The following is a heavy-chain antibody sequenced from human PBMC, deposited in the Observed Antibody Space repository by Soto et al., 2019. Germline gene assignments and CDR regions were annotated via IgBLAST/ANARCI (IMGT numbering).Heavy chain of an antibody. V-gene: IGHV3-48*03. CDR2: INTAGSTK. Sequence: LRLSCAASGFTFSNFEMHWVRQAPGKGLEWVSYINTAGSTKYYAESVKGRFTISRDNARNSLFLQMNSLRAEDTAVYYCARAECSSPDCLTAYYSYGLDVWGQGSTVTVSS. D-gene: IGHD3-9*01. CDR3: ARAECSSPDCLTAYYSYGLDV. J-gene: IGHJ6*02. CDR1: GFTFSNFE.